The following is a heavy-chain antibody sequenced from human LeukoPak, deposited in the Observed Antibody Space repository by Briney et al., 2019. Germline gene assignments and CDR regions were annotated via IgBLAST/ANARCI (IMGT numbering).Heavy chain of an antibody. J-gene: IGHJ4*02. D-gene: IGHD2-15*01. V-gene: IGHV3-48*01. CDR1: GFPFSIYS. CDR2: ISSSGSSI. Sequence: PGGSLRLSCVGSGFPFSIYSMIWVRQAPGKGLEWVSYISSSGSSIYFVDSLKGRFTVSRDNAKNSLFLQMNSPRVEDTSTYFCARVKGSYFDYWGQGALVTVSS. CDR3: ARVKGSYFDY.